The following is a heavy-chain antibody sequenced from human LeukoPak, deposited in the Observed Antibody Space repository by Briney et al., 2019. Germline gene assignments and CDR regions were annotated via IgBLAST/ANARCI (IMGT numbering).Heavy chain of an antibody. V-gene: IGHV3-23*01. CDR1: GFTFSSYA. J-gene: IGHJ4*02. CDR2: INGSGGST. Sequence: GGSLRLSCAASGFTFSSYAMSWVRQAPGKGLEWVSAINGSGGSTYYADSVKGRFTISRDNSKNTLYLQMNSLRAEDTAVYYCAKDRIPSSSIAARPNDYWGQGTLVTVSS. D-gene: IGHD6-6*01. CDR3: AKDRIPSSSIAARPNDY.